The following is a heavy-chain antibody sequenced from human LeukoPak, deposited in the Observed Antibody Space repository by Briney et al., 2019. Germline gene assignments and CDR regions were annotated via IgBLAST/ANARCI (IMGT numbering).Heavy chain of an antibody. D-gene: IGHD2-21*01. CDR2: INSDGSST. Sequence: PGGSLRLSCAASGFTFSSYWMHWVRQAPGKGLVWVPRINSDGSSTSYADSVKGRFTISRDNAKNTLYLQMNSLRAEDTAVYYCAKDPGDRLSYYFDYWGQGTLVTVSS. J-gene: IGHJ4*02. CDR1: GFTFSSYW. CDR3: AKDPGDRLSYYFDY. V-gene: IGHV3-74*01.